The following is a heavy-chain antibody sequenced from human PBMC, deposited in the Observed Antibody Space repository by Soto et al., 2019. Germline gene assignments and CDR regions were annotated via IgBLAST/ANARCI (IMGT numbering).Heavy chain of an antibody. CDR2: IIPIFGTA. Sequence: SVKVSGKASGGTFSSYAISWVRQAPGQGLEWMGGIIPIFGTANYAQKFQGRVTITADESTSTAYMELSSLRSEDTAVYYCARDLWGYQSPEYYGMDVWGQGPTVAASS. V-gene: IGHV1-69*13. D-gene: IGHD3-16*01. CDR1: GGTFSSYA. J-gene: IGHJ6*02. CDR3: ARDLWGYQSPEYYGMDV.